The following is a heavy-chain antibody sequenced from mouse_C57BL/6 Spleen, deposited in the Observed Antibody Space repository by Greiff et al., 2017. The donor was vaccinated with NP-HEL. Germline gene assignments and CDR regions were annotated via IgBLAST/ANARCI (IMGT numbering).Heavy chain of an antibody. J-gene: IGHJ4*01. V-gene: IGHV1-15*01. D-gene: IGHD2-5*01. CDR2: IDPETGGT. CDR3: NWAYYSNYDAMDY. CDR1: GYTFTDYE. Sequence: QVQLQQSGAELVRPGASVTLSCKASGYTFTDYEMHWVKQTPVHGLEWIGAIDPETGGTAYNQKFKGKAILTADKSSSTAYMELRSLTSEDSAVYYCNWAYYSNYDAMDYWGQGTSVTVSS.